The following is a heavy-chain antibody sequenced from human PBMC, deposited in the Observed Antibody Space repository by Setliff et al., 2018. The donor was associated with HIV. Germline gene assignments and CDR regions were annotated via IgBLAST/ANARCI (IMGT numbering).Heavy chain of an antibody. CDR2: IWHDGSEK. CDR3: ATGHYDYWNGYSARGPLDY. J-gene: IGHJ4*02. V-gene: IGHV3-33*08. CDR1: GFTFSYYG. D-gene: IGHD3-3*01. Sequence: GGSLRLSCAASGFTFSYYGMHWVRQTPGRGLEWVAVIWHDGSEKYFGNSVKGRFTVYRDNPKKTLYLQMNSLRVEDTAVYYCATGHYDYWNGYSARGPLDYWGQGTLVTVSS.